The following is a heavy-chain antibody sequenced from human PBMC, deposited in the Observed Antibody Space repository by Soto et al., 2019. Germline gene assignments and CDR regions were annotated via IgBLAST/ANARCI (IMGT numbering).Heavy chain of an antibody. CDR1: GFTFSSYD. CDR3: ASISWRAAFDI. D-gene: IGHD3-3*01. V-gene: IGHV3-48*03. Sequence: GGSLRLSCEASGFTFSSYDMNWVRQAPGRGLEWVSYISSSGSTIYYADSVKGRFTISRDNAKNSLYLQMNSLRAEDTAVYYCASISWRAAFDIWGQGTMVTVSS. J-gene: IGHJ3*02. CDR2: ISSSGSTI.